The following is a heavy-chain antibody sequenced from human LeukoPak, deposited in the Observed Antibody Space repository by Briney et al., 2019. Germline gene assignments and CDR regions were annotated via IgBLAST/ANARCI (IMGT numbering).Heavy chain of an antibody. J-gene: IGHJ4*02. CDR3: ARLRYSSSWYFDY. Sequence: PSETLSLTCTVSVGSISSSSYYWGWIRQPPGKGLEWIGSIYYSGSTKYNPSLKSRVTISVDMSKNQFSLKLSSVTAADTAVYYCARLRYSSSWYFDYWGQGTLVTVSS. V-gene: IGHV4-39*01. CDR1: VGSISSSSYY. CDR2: IYYSGST. D-gene: IGHD6-13*01.